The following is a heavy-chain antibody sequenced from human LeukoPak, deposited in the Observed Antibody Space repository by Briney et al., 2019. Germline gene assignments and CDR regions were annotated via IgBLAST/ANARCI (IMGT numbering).Heavy chain of an antibody. V-gene: IGHV3-23*01. CDR1: GFIFSDYA. Sequence: PGGSLRLSCAASGFIFSDYAVSWVRQAPGKGLEWVSTISGSGDSTYYADSVKGRFTISRDNSKNTLYLQMNSLRAEDTAVYYCAKDLTRLGSSFDHWGQGALVTVSS. D-gene: IGHD1-14*01. CDR3: AKDLTRLGSSFDH. J-gene: IGHJ4*02. CDR2: ISGSGDST.